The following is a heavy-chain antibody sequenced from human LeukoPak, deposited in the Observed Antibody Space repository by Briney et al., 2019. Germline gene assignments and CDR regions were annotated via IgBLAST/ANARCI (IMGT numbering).Heavy chain of an antibody. Sequence: PGGAPRLSLAAPGFTLDDYGMRLVRPAPGKGVGWGSRIYWNGGSTGYADSVKGRFTISRDNAKNSLYLQMNSLRAEDTALYYCARGAYCSSTSCSSFDYWGQGTLVTVSS. V-gene: IGHV3-20*03. D-gene: IGHD2-2*01. J-gene: IGHJ4*02. CDR1: GFTLDDYG. CDR2: IYWNGGST. CDR3: ARGAYCSSTSCSSFDY.